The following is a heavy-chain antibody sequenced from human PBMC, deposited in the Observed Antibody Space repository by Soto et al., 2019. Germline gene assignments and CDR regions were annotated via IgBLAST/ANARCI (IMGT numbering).Heavy chain of an antibody. J-gene: IGHJ3*02. CDR2: IYPGDSDT. V-gene: IGHV5-51*01. CDR3: ARHPLRFFEWLPLTTFDI. CDR1: GYSFTSYW. Sequence: GESPKISCKGSGYSFTSYWIGWVRQMPGKSLEWMGIIYPGDSDTRYSPSSQGQVTISADKSISTAYLQWSSLKASDTAMYYYARHPLRFFEWLPLTTFDIWGQGTMVTVSS. D-gene: IGHD3-3*01.